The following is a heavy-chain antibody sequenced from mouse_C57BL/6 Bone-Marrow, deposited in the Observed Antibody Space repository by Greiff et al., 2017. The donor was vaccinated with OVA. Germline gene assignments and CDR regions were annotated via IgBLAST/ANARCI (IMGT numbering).Heavy chain of an antibody. CDR3: ARQYYYSSSSYFDY. CDR1: GFTFSSYT. J-gene: IGHJ2*01. D-gene: IGHD1-1*01. Sequence: EVKLVESGGGLVKPGGSLKLSCAASGFTFSSYTMSWVRQTPEKRLEWVATISGGGGNTYYPDSVKGRFTISRDNANNTLYLQMSSLMSEDTALYYGARQYYYSSSSYFDYWGQGTTLTVSS. V-gene: IGHV5-9*01. CDR2: ISGGGGNT.